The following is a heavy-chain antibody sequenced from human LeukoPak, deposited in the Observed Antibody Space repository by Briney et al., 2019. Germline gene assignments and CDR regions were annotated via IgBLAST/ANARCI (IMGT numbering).Heavy chain of an antibody. J-gene: IGHJ4*02. V-gene: IGHV4-59*01. D-gene: IGHD5-18*01. CDR2: INYSGST. Sequence: SETLSLTCTVSGDSISTYYWTWIRQPPGKGLEWIGSINYSGSTYYNPSLKSRVTISVDRSKNQFSLKLSSVTAADTAVYYCARTPEPRGYSIFDYWGQGTLVTVSS. CDR3: ARTPEPRGYSIFDY. CDR1: GDSISTYY.